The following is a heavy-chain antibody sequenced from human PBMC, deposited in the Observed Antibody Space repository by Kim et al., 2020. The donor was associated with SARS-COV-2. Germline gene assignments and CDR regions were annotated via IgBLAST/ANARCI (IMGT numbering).Heavy chain of an antibody. CDR1: GGSISSYY. CDR3: ARELAYYYDSSGYYYAGRPWYFDL. CDR2: IHYSGST. Sequence: SETLSLTCTVSGGSISSYYWSWIRQPPGKGLEWIGYIHYSGSTNYNPSLKSRVTISVDTSKNQFSLKLSSVTAADTAVYYCARELAYYYDSSGYYYAGRPWYFDLWGRGTLVTVSS. D-gene: IGHD3-22*01. J-gene: IGHJ2*01. V-gene: IGHV4-59*01.